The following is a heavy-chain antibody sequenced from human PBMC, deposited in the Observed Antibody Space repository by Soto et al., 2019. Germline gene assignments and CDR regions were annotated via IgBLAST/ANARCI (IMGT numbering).Heavy chain of an antibody. CDR2: TFHRSKWYN. Sequence: PSQTLSLTCAVSGDSVSSNSAAWNWIRQSPSRGLEWLGRTFHRSKWYNDYAVSVKSRITINPDTSKNQFSLQLNSVTPEDTAVYYCATHFWSGQSRAYYYGMDVWGQGTTVTVSS. CDR3: ATHFWSGQSRAYYYGMDV. J-gene: IGHJ6*02. CDR1: GDSVSSNSAA. V-gene: IGHV6-1*01. D-gene: IGHD3-3*02.